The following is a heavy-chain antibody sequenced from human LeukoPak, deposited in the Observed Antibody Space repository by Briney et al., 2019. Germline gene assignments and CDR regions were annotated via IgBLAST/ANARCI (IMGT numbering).Heavy chain of an antibody. Sequence: PSETRSLTCAVYGGSFSGYYWSWIRQPPGKGLEWIGEINHSGSTNYNPSLKSRVTISVDTSKNQFSLKLSSVTAADTAVYYCARMVRGVIIWGNSDYWGQGTLVTVSS. V-gene: IGHV4-34*01. CDR1: GGSFSGYY. CDR2: INHSGST. J-gene: IGHJ4*02. CDR3: ARMVRGVIIWGNSDY. D-gene: IGHD3-10*01.